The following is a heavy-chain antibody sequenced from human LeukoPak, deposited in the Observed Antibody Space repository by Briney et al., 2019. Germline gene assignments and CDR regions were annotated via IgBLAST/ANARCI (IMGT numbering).Heavy chain of an antibody. V-gene: IGHV3-23*01. J-gene: IGHJ6*03. CDR2: ISGSGGST. Sequence: GGSLRLSCAASGFTFSDYYMSWIRQAPGKGLEWVSAISGSGGSTYYADSVKGRFTISRDNSKNTLYLQMNSLRAEDTAVYYCAKRRGLELLYYYYMDVWGKGTTVTVSS. CDR1: GFTFSDYY. CDR3: AKRRGLELLYYYYMDV. D-gene: IGHD1-7*01.